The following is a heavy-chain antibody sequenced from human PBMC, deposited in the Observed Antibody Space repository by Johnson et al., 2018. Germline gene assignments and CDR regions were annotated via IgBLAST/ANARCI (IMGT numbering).Heavy chain of an antibody. CDR3: ARDVVTHYGMDV. Sequence: VQLVESGGGLVKPGGSLRLSCAASGFTFSDYGMHWVRQAPGKGLEWVAVIWYDGSRKYYADSVKGRFTISRDNSKNTLYLQMNSLRAEDTAVYYCARDVVTHYGMDVWGQGTTVTVSS. CDR1: GFTFSDYG. J-gene: IGHJ6*02. D-gene: IGHD2-21*02. V-gene: IGHV3-33*01. CDR2: IWYDGSRK.